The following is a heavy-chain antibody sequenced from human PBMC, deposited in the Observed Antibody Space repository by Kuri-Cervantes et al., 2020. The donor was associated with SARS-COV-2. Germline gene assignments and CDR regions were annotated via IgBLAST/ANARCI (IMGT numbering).Heavy chain of an antibody. Sequence: GGSLRLSCTASGFNFSTYVMSWVRQAPGKGLEWVSDISGSGGSTYYAASVKGRFTISRDNSKNTLYLQMNSLRAEDTAVYYCAKEFFSLGWDGGHLEYWGQGTLVTVSS. V-gene: IGHV3-23*01. CDR1: GFNFSTYV. CDR2: ISGSGGST. CDR3: AKEFFSLGWDGGHLEY. J-gene: IGHJ4*02. D-gene: IGHD3-16*01.